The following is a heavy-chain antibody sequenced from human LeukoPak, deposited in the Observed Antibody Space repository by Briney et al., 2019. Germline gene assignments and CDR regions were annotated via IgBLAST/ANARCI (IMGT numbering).Heavy chain of an antibody. CDR1: GGSISSSSYH. V-gene: IGHV4-39*01. CDR2: INHSGST. Sequence: SETLSLTCTVSGGSISSSSYHWGWIRQPPGKGLEWIGEINHSGSTNYNPSLKSRVTISVDTSKNQFSLKLSSVTAADTAVYYCARHRLWFGELVDNWFDPWGQGTLVTVSS. D-gene: IGHD3-10*01. J-gene: IGHJ5*02. CDR3: ARHRLWFGELVDNWFDP.